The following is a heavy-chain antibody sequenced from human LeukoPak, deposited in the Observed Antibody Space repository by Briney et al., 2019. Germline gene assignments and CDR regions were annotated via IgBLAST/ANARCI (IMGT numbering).Heavy chain of an antibody. CDR1: GYIFTSYD. CDR3: VLGATIKYFDY. Sequence: ASVKVSCKASGYIFTSYDINWVRQATGQGLEWMGWMNPNSGNTGYAQKFQGRVTMTRNTSISTAYMELSSLRSEDTAVYYCVLGATIKYFDYWGQGTLVTVSS. J-gene: IGHJ4*02. V-gene: IGHV1-8*01. D-gene: IGHD5-24*01. CDR2: MNPNSGNT.